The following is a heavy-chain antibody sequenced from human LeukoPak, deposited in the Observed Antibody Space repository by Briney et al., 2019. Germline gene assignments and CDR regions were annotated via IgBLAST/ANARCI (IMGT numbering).Heavy chain of an antibody. CDR1: GGSFSGYY. CDR3: ARGYYYDSSGYYGDY. CDR2: INHSGST. V-gene: IGHV4-34*01. J-gene: IGHJ4*02. D-gene: IGHD3-22*01. Sequence: PSDTLSLTCAVYGGSFSGYYWNWIRHPPGKGLEWVGEINHSGSTNYNPSLKSRVTISLDTSKNQFSLKLSSVIAADTAVYYCARGYYYDSSGYYGDYWGQGTLVTVSS.